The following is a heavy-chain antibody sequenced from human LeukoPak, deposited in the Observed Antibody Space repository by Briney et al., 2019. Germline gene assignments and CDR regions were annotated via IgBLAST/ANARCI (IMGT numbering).Heavy chain of an antibody. D-gene: IGHD3-3*01. Sequence: GESLKISCKGSGYSFTSYWIGWGRQIPGKGLEWMGIIYPGDSDTRYSPSFKGQVTISADKSISTAYLQWSSLKASDTAMYYCARSTYYDFWSGQLSDAFDIWGQGTMVTVSS. V-gene: IGHV5-51*01. CDR2: IYPGDSDT. CDR3: ARSTYYDFWSGQLSDAFDI. CDR1: GYSFTSYW. J-gene: IGHJ3*02.